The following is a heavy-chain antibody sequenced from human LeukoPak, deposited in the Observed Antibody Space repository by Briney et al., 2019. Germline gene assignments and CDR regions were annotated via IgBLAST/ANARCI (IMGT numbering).Heavy chain of an antibody. D-gene: IGHD6-13*01. V-gene: IGHV3-21*01. CDR3: ARVVMGTAAGTYYYYYYMDV. Sequence: GGSLRLSCAASGFTFNTYNMNWVRQAPGQGLEWVSSITSSSSYIYYADSVKGRFTISRDNAKNSLYLQMNSLRAEDTAVYYCARVVMGTAAGTYYYYYYMDVWGKGTTVTVSS. J-gene: IGHJ6*03. CDR2: ITSSSSYI. CDR1: GFTFNTYN.